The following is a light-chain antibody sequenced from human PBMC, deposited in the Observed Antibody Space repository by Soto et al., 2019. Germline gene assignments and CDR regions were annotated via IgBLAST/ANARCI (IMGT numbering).Light chain of an antibody. V-gene: IGKV3-20*01. CDR2: AAS. CDR1: QSVSSAY. CDR3: HEYGSSSTWT. J-gene: IGKJ1*01. Sequence: EIVLTQSQGTLSLSPGERATLSCRASQSVSSAYLAWYQHKPGQPPTLLIYAASSRVTGIPDRFSGSGSVTDFTLNISRLEPKDFAVYYCHEYGSSSTWTLGHGTKGEIK.